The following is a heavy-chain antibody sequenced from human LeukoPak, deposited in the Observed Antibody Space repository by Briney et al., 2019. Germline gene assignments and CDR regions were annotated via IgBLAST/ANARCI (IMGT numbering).Heavy chain of an antibody. D-gene: IGHD3-9*01. CDR2: ISSSSSSYI. V-gene: IGHV3-21*01. CDR3: ARDPYYDILTGYYDGCPDY. J-gene: IGHJ4*02. CDR1: EFTFSSYS. Sequence: GGSLRLSCAASEFTFSSYSMNWVRQAPGKGLEWVSSISSSSSSYIYYADSVKGRFTISRDNAKNSLYLQMNSLRAEDTAVYYCARDPYYDILTGYYDGCPDYWGQGTLVTVSS.